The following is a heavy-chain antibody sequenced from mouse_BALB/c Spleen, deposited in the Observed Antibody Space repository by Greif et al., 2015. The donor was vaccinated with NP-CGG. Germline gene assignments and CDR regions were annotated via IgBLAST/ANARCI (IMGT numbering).Heavy chain of an antibody. CDR1: GYSLTGYY. CDR2: ISCYNGAT. CDR3: ARDYYGSSYPPWFAY. D-gene: IGHD1-1*01. J-gene: IGHJ3*01. V-gene: IGHV1S34*01. Sequence: LVKTGASVKISCKASGYSLTGYYMHWVKQSHGKSLEWIGYISCYNGATSYNQKFKGKATFTVDTSSGXAYMQFNSLTSEDSAVYYCARDYYGSSYPPWFAYWGQGTLVTVSA.